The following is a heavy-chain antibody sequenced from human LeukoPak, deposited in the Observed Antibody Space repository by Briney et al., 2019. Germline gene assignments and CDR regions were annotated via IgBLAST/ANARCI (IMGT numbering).Heavy chain of an antibody. CDR3: AKDRAELGPSRSYAFDV. D-gene: IGHD3-10*01. V-gene: IGHV3-9*03. CDR1: GFSFGDYA. CDR2: VTWNSAYI. J-gene: IGHJ3*01. Sequence: GRSLRLSCAASGFSFGDYAMHWVRQAPGKGLEWVAGVTWNSAYIGYGDSMKGRATICRDNAKKSLYLQMNGLRVEDMALYYCAKDRAELGPSRSYAFDVWGQGTMVTVSS.